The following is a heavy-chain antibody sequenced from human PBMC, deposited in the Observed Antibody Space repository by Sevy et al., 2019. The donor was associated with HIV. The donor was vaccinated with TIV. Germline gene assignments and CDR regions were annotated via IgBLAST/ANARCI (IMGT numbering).Heavy chain of an antibody. CDR3: ARHPGIAVAGRGYYYYGMDV. J-gene: IGHJ6*02. CDR1: GFTVSSNY. CDR2: IYSGGST. V-gene: IGHV3-53*01. Sequence: GGSLRLSCAASGFTVSSNYMSWVRQAPGKGLEWVSVIYSGGSTYYADSVKGRFTISRDNSKNTLYLQMNSLRAEDTAVYYCARHPGIAVAGRGYYYYGMDVWGQGTTVTVSS. D-gene: IGHD6-19*01.